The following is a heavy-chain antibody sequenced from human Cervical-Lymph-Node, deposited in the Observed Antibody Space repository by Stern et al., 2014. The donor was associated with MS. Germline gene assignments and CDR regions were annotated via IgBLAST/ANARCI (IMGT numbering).Heavy chain of an antibody. CDR2: INWNSGAI. J-gene: IGHJ1*01. CDR1: GFSFDEYP. D-gene: IGHD1-26*01. CDR3: AKTPREAEYFHQ. V-gene: IGHV3-9*01. Sequence: EVQLVESGGGLVQPGRSLRLSCVASGFSFDEYPMHWVRQVPGRGLEWVSGINWNSGAIGYADSVKGRFPISRDNAKNSLYLQMNTLRPEDTALYYCAKTPREAEYFHQWGQGTLVTVSS.